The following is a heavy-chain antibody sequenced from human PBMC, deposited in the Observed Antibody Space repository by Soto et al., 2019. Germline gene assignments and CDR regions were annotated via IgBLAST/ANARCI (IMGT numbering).Heavy chain of an antibody. J-gene: IGHJ4*02. CDR3: ARDRGSDDPIDY. D-gene: IGHD2-21*01. V-gene: IGHV3-33*01. Sequence: QVQLVESGGGVVQPGRSLRLSCGASGFTLSSYGMHWVRQAPGKGLAWVAVIWHDGSKKYYADSVKGRFTISRDNSKNTLDLQMNNLRAEDTAVYYCARDRGSDDPIDYWGQGTLVTVSS. CDR2: IWHDGSKK. CDR1: GFTLSSYG.